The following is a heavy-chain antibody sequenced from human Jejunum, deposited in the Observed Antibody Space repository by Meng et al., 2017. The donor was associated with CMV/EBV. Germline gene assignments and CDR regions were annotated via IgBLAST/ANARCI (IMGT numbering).Heavy chain of an antibody. CDR3: AKDLGYCTGTSCPPYGYFDF. D-gene: IGHD2-2*01. CDR1: IYT. CDR2: ISGSCGST. Sequence: IYTMCCVRQAPGKGREGVSGISGSCGSTYYADSVKGRFTISRANSKNTLYLQMNSLRAEHTAVYYCAKDLGYCTGTSCPPYGYFDFWGQGTLVTVSS. J-gene: IGHJ4*02. V-gene: IGHV3-23*01.